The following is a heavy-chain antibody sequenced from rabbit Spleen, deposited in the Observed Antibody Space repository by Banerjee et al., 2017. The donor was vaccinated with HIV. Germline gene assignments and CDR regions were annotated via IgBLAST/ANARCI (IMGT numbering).Heavy chain of an antibody. CDR3: ARDAGSGAYIDGYFNL. Sequence: QEQLEESGGDLVKPEGSLTLTCTASGFSFSSSWVCWVRQAPGKGLEWIACIYVVGSHDTDYASWATGRFTISKTSSTTVTLQMTSLTVADTATYFCARDAGSGAYIDGYFNLWGPGTLVTVS. J-gene: IGHJ4*01. V-gene: IGHV1S45*01. CDR2: IYVVGSHDT. CDR1: GFSFSSSW. D-gene: IGHD8-1*01.